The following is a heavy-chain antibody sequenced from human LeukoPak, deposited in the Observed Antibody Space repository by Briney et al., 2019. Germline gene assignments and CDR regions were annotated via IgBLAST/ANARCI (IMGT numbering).Heavy chain of an antibody. J-gene: IGHJ4*02. CDR3: ARDRGQLWYDFFDY. Sequence: GGSLRLSCAASGFTFSSYAMHWVRQAPGKGLEYVSAISSNGGSTYYANSVKGRFTISRDNSQNTLYLQMGSLRAEDMAVYYCARDRGQLWYDFFDYWGQGTLVTVSS. V-gene: IGHV3-64*01. CDR2: ISSNGGST. D-gene: IGHD5-18*01. CDR1: GFTFSSYA.